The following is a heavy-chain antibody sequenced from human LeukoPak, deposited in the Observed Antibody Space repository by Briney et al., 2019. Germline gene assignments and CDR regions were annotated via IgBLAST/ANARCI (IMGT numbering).Heavy chain of an antibody. CDR3: TTEPETPISYGSGSYGKNHDY. Sequence: GGSLRLSCAASGFTFSNAWMSWVRQAPGKGLEWVGRIKSKTDGGTTDYAAPVKGRFTISRDDSKNTLYLQMNSLKTEDTAVYYCTTEPETPISYGSGSYGKNHDYWGQGTLVTVSS. CDR2: IKSKTDGGTT. J-gene: IGHJ4*02. V-gene: IGHV3-15*01. CDR1: GFTFSNAW. D-gene: IGHD3-10*01.